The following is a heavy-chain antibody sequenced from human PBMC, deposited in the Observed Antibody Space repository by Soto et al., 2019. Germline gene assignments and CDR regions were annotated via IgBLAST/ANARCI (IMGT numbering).Heavy chain of an antibody. CDR3: TTYTGYGMDV. CDR2: IYTGGST. V-gene: IGHV3-53*02. Sequence: EVQMVETGGGLSQPGGSLRLSCAVSGFIVSSKYMTWVRQDPGKGLEWVSVIYTGGSTHYADSARGRFTISRDSSKNTLYLQMNSLRADDAAVYYCTTYTGYGMDVWGQGTTVTVSS. D-gene: IGHD3-16*01. J-gene: IGHJ6*02. CDR1: GFIVSSKY.